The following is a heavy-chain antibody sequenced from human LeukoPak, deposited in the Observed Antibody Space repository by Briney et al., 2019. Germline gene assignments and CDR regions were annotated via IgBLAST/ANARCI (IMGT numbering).Heavy chain of an antibody. CDR1: GGSISSGSYY. V-gene: IGHV4-61*02. J-gene: IGHJ4*02. Sequence: SETPSLTCTVSGGSISSGSYYWSWIRQPAGKGLEWIGRIYTSGSTNYNPSLKSRVTISVDTSKNQFSLKLSSVTAADTAVYYCARDHCSGGSCQADYWGQGTLVTVSS. CDR3: ARDHCSGGSCQADY. D-gene: IGHD2-15*01. CDR2: IYTSGST.